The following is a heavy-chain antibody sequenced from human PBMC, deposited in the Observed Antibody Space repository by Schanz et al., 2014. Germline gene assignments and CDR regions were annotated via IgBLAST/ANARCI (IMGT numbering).Heavy chain of an antibody. CDR2: IYSGGST. V-gene: IGHV3-66*03. D-gene: IGHD2-21*01. CDR1: GFTVSDNY. CDR3: ARESPFGGDCFSH. J-gene: IGHJ4*02. Sequence: HLVESGGGLIQPGGSLRLSCAASGFTVSDNYMTWVRQAPGKGLEWVSVIYSGGSTYYADSVKGRFTISRDNSKNTLYLQMNSLRAEDTAVYYCARESPFGGDCFSHWGQGTLVTVSS.